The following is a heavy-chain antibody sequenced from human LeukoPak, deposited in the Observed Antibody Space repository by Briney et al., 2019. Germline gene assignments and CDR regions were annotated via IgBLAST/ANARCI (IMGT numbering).Heavy chain of an antibody. CDR3: AKDRGSSWFTPFDH. CDR2: ISSDGTNK. V-gene: IGHV3-30*18. CDR1: GFTFSSYG. Sequence: GSLRLSCAASGFTFSSYGMHWVRQAPGKGLEWVAIISSDGTNKYYADSVKGRFTISRDNSKNTLYLQMSSLRAEDTAMYYCAKDRGSSWFTPFDHWGQGTLVTVSS. D-gene: IGHD6-13*01. J-gene: IGHJ4*02.